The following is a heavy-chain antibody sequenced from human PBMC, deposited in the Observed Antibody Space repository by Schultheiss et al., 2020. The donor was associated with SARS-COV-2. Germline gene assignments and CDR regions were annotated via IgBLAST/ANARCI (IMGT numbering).Heavy chain of an antibody. V-gene: IGHV3-20*04. CDR3: ARKDGWLRD. CDR1: GFTFDDYG. D-gene: IGHD5-12*01. J-gene: IGHJ4*02. CDR2: ISWNGGSI. Sequence: GGSLRLSCAASGFTFDDYGMSWVRQAPGKGLVWVSRISWNGGSIGYADSVKGRFTISRDNAKNSLYLQMNSLRAEDTAVYYCARKDGWLRDWGQGTLVTVSS.